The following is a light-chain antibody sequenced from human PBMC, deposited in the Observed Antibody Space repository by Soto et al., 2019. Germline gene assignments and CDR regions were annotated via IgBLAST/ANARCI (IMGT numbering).Light chain of an antibody. CDR2: GAS. CDR1: QSIATAF. J-gene: IGKJ1*01. CDR3: QQYESTLKT. Sequence: EIVLTQSPGTLSLFRGERATLSCRASQSIATAFLAWYQQKPGQAPRLLIYGASSRAAGIPDGFSGSGSGTDFTLTISRLEPEDFAMYYCQQYESTLKTFGQGTKVDIK. V-gene: IGKV3-20*01.